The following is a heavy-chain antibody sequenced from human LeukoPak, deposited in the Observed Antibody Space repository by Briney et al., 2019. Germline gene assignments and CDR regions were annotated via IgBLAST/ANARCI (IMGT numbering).Heavy chain of an antibody. D-gene: IGHD3-3*01. Sequence: LSSVGTQFPFSSYAMHPLRQTPGTGLDCIYVISYDGSNKYYADSVKGRFTISRDNSKNTLYLQMNSLRAEDTAVYYCAKLLHYDFWKTCFDYWGQGTLVTVSS. J-gene: IGHJ4*02. CDR3: AKLLHYDFWKTCFDY. CDR2: ISYDGSNK. CDR1: QFPFSSYA. V-gene: IGHV3-30*04.